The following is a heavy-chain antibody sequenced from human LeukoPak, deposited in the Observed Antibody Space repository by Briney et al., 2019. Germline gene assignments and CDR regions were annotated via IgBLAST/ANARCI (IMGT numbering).Heavy chain of an antibody. V-gene: IGHV1-69*05. CDR1: GGTFSSYA. Sequence: SVKVSCKASGGTFSSYAISWVRQAPGQGLEWMGGIIPIFGTANYAQKFQGRVTITTDESTSTAYMELSSLRSDDTAVYYCARGPGIAAAMRHWGQGTLVTVSS. D-gene: IGHD6-13*01. CDR2: IIPIFGTA. J-gene: IGHJ4*02. CDR3: ARGPGIAAAMRH.